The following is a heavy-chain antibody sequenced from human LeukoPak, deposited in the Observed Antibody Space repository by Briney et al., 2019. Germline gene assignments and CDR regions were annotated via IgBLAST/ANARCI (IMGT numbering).Heavy chain of an antibody. D-gene: IGHD1-26*01. CDR2: ISWNGGGA. J-gene: IGHJ6*02. Sequence: PGGSLRLSCAATGFSFKDYGMHWVRQPPGEGLEWVASISWNGGGADYADSVKGRFTISRDSAKNSLYLQLSSLRPEDTALYYCAKHLRATNTYSFFGLDVWGQGTTVTVSS. V-gene: IGHV3-9*01. CDR3: AKHLRATNTYSFFGLDV. CDR1: GFSFKDYG.